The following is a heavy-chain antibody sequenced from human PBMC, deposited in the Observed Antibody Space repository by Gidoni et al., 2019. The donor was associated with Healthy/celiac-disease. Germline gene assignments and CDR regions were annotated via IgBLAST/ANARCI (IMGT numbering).Heavy chain of an antibody. CDR2: IIPIFGTA. D-gene: IGHD2-2*01. J-gene: IGHJ4*02. Sequence: QVQLVQSGAEVKKPGSSVKVSCRASGGTFSSYALSWVRQAPGQGLEWMGGIIPIFGTANYAQKFQGRVTITADESTSTAYMELSSLRSEDTAVYYCARGGDIVVVPAANAYFDYWGQGTLVTVSS. CDR3: ARGGDIVVVPAANAYFDY. CDR1: GGTFSSYA. V-gene: IGHV1-69*01.